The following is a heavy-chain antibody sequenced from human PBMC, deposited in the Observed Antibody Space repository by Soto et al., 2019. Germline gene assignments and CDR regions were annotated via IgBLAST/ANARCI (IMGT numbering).Heavy chain of an antibody. V-gene: IGHV4-30-4*01. Sequence: PSETLSLTCTVSGGSISSGDYYWSWIRQPPGKGLEWIGYIYYSGSTYYNPSLKSRVTISVDTSKNQFSLKLSSVTAADTAVYYCAREDYDSSGYYYIFDYWGKGTLVTVSS. CDR2: IYYSGST. D-gene: IGHD3-22*01. CDR3: AREDYDSSGYYYIFDY. CDR1: GGSISSGDYY. J-gene: IGHJ4*02.